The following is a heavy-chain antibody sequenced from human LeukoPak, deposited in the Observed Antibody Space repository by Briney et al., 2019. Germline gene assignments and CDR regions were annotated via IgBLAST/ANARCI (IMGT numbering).Heavy chain of an antibody. J-gene: IGHJ4*02. CDR3: ARDIAAAPDY. CDR2: IYYSGST. V-gene: IGHV4-39*07. Sequence: SETLSLTCTVSGGSVSSSDSYWGWVRQPPGKGLEWIGSIYYSGSTYYNPSLKSRVTISVDRSKNQFSLKLSSVTAADTAVYYCARDIAAAPDYWGQGTLVTVSS. CDR1: GGSVSSSDSY. D-gene: IGHD6-13*01.